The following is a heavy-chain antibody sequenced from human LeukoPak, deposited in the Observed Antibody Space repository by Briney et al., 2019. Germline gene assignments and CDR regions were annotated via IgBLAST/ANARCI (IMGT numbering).Heavy chain of an antibody. CDR2: INSDGSIT. V-gene: IGHV3-74*01. CDR3: AKDLGRSEN. D-gene: IGHD7-27*01. Sequence: GGSLRLSCTASGFTFSSYWMHWVRQAPGKGLVWVSRINSDGSITTYADSVKGRFTTSRDNAKNTLYLQMNSLRAEDTAVYYCAKDLGRSENWGQGTLVTVSS. J-gene: IGHJ4*02. CDR1: GFTFSSYW.